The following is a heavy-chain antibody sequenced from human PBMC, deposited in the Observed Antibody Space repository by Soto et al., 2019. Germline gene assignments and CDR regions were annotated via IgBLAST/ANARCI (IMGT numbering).Heavy chain of an antibody. CDR3: AKGSIAVAGYPHCFDY. V-gene: IGHV3-23*01. CDR1: GFTFSSYA. Sequence: EVQLLESGGGLVQPGGSLRLSCAASGFTFSSYAMSWVRQAPGKGLEWVSVISGSGENTYYADSVKGRFTISRDNSKNTLYLQMNSLRAEDTAVYYCAKGSIAVAGYPHCFDYWGQGTLVTVSS. D-gene: IGHD6-19*01. J-gene: IGHJ4*02. CDR2: ISGSGENT.